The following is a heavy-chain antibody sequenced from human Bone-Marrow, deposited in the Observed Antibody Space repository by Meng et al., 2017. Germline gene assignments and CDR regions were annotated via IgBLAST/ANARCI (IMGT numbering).Heavy chain of an antibody. V-gene: IGHV1-69*13. CDR3: ARKAGNCISTTCYSLDY. J-gene: IGHJ4*02. D-gene: IGHD2-2*01. CDR1: GGIFSNYV. Sequence: SVKVFCKALGGIFSNYVIGWVRQAPGQGLEWMGGINAVFGTTNYAQKFQDRVTITSDESTSTVYMELTRLTSEDTAVHFCARKAGNCISTTCYSLDYWGQGTLVTVSS. CDR2: INAVFGTT.